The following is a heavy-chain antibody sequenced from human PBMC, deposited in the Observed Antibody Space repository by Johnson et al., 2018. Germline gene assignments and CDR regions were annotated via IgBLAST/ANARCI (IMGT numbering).Heavy chain of an antibody. Sequence: QVQLQESGPGLVKPSETLSLTCTVSGGSISSSSYYWGWIRQPPGKGLEWIGSIHYSGSTSSNPSLKSRVTISVDTSKNQFSRKLSSVTAADTAVYYCASTKEGTTSYYYYYMDVWGKGTTVTVSS. J-gene: IGHJ6*03. V-gene: IGHV4-39*07. CDR2: IHYSGST. D-gene: IGHD1-7*01. CDR1: GGSISSSSYY. CDR3: ASTKEGTTSYYYYYMDV.